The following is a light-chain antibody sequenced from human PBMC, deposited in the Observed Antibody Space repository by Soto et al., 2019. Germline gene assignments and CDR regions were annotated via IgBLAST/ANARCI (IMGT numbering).Light chain of an antibody. J-gene: IGKJ4*01. CDR2: WAS. CDR1: NSVLYRSNNQNY. CDR3: QQHDSYPLT. Sequence: DIGVTESPDALACSLGERATMDCKTSNSVLYRSNNQNYLAWFQHKEGQPPKLVIYWASIRESGVPDRFSGSAYGTAFNLTLNGLQAEDAAVYYCQQHDSYPLTFGGGTQVDIK. V-gene: IGKV4-1*01.